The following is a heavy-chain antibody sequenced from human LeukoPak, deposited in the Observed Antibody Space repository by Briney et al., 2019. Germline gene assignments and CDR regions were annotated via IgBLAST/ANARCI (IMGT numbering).Heavy chain of an antibody. J-gene: IGHJ4*02. Sequence: GESLKISCQGSGYSFTSYWIGWVRQMPGKGLEWMGIIYPGDSDTRYSPSFEGQVTISADKSISTTYLQWSGLKASDTGMYYCARQSGVFDYWGQGTLVTVSS. D-gene: IGHD5-12*01. CDR2: IYPGDSDT. CDR3: ARQSGVFDY. CDR1: GYSFTSYW. V-gene: IGHV5-51*01.